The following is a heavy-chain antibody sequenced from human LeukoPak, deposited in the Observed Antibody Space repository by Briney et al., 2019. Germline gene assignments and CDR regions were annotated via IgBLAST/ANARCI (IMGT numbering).Heavy chain of an antibody. J-gene: IGHJ6*02. V-gene: IGHV1-18*01. CDR1: GYTFTSYG. Sequence: GASVKVSCKASGYTFTSYGISWVRQAPGQGLEWMGWISAYNGNTNYAQKLQGRVTMTTDTSTSTAYMELRSLRSDDTAVYYCARDPLVVVAATYYYNYGMDVWGQGTTVTVSS. D-gene: IGHD2-15*01. CDR2: ISAYNGNT. CDR3: ARDPLVVVAATYYYNYGMDV.